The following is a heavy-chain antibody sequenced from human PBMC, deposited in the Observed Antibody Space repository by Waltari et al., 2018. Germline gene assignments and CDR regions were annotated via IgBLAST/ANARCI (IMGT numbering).Heavy chain of an antibody. V-gene: IGHV3-23*01. Sequence: EVQLLESGGGLVQPGGSLRLSCAASGFTFSSYAMSWFRQAPGKGLEWVSAISGSGGSTYYADSVKGRFTISRDNSKNTVYLQMNNLRAEDTAEYYCAKVVRSSHYYFDYWGQGTLVTVSS. CDR3: AKVVRSSHYYFDY. D-gene: IGHD6-13*01. CDR1: GFTFSSYA. J-gene: IGHJ4*02. CDR2: ISGSGGST.